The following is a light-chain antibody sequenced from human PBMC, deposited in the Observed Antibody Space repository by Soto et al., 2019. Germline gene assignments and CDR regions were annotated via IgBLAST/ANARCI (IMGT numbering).Light chain of an antibody. V-gene: IGKV3-11*01. J-gene: IGKJ4*01. Sequence: EIVLTQSPATLSLSPGERATLSCRASQSVSSYLAWYQQKPGQAPRLLIYDASSRATGIPARFSGSGSGTDFTLTICSLEPEDFAVYYCQQRSNWPRTFGGGTKVEIK. CDR3: QQRSNWPRT. CDR1: QSVSSY. CDR2: DAS.